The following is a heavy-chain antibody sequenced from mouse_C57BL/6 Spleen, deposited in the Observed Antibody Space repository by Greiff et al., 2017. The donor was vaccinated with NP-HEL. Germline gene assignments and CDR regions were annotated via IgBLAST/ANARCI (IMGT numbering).Heavy chain of an antibody. CDR1: GFNIKDDY. V-gene: IGHV14-4*01. CDR2: IDPENGDT. J-gene: IGHJ3*01. Sequence: EVQLQQSGAELVRPGASVKLSCTASGFNIKDDYMHWVKQRPEQGLEWIGWIDPENGDTEYASKFQGKATITADTSSNTAYLQLSSLTSEDTAVYYCTTEGSGYVSFAYWGQGTLVTVSA. CDR3: TTEGSGYVSFAY. D-gene: IGHD3-2*02.